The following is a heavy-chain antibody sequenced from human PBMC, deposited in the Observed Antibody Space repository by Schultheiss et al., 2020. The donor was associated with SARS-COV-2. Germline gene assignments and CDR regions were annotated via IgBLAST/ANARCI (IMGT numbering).Heavy chain of an antibody. D-gene: IGHD2-8*02. CDR1: GYSVTSYA. Sequence: SVKVSCKASGYSVTSYAISWVRQAPGQGLEWMGGIIPIFGTANYAQKFQGRVTITADESTSTAYMELSSLRSEDTAVYYCARDRGCTGGVCYTVWFDPWGQGTLVTVSS. V-gene: IGHV1-69*13. CDR3: ARDRGCTGGVCYTVWFDP. CDR2: IIPIFGTA. J-gene: IGHJ5*02.